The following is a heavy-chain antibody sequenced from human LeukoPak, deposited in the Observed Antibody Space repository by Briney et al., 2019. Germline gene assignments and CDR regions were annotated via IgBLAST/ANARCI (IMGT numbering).Heavy chain of an antibody. V-gene: IGHV3-30*02. CDR1: GFTFSSYG. CDR2: IRYDGSNK. J-gene: IGHJ4*02. D-gene: IGHD3-22*01. CDR3: AKRGPGYDKSTYPPHYFDY. Sequence: GGSLRLSCAASGFTFSSYGMHWVRQAPGKGLEWVAFIRYDGSNKYYAASVKGRFTISRDNSKNTLYLQMNSLRAEDTAVYYCAKRGPGYDKSTYPPHYFDYWGQGTLVTVSS.